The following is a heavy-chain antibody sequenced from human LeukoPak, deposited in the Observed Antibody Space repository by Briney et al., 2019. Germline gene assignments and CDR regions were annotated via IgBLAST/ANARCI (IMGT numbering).Heavy chain of an antibody. CDR2: IYYSGST. D-gene: IGHD3-9*01. J-gene: IGHJ3*02. CDR1: GGSISSYY. Sequence: SETLSLTCTVSGGSISSYYWSWIRQPPGKGLEWIGYIYYSGSTNYNPSLKSRVTISVDTSKNQFSLKLSSVTAADTAVYYCARLRYFDWSLSAAFVIWGQGTMVTVSS. CDR3: ARLRYFDWSLSAAFVI. V-gene: IGHV4-59*01.